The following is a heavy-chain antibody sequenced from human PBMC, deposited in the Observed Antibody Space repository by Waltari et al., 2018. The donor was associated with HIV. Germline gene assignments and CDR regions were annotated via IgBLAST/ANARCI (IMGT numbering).Heavy chain of an antibody. V-gene: IGHV4-4*07. Sequence: QVQLQESGPGLVKPSETLSLSCTVSGGSISTYYWSWIRQPAGKGLEWIGRINTSGSTSYNPSLKVRVTMSVDTSKNQFSLKLSSVTAADTAVYYCAREDRWAHGMDVWGQGTTVTVSS. J-gene: IGHJ6*02. CDR3: AREDRWAHGMDV. D-gene: IGHD1-26*01. CDR2: INTSGST. CDR1: GGSISTYY.